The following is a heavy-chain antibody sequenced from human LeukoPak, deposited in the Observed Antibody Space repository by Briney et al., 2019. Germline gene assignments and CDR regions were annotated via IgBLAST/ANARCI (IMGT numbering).Heavy chain of an antibody. J-gene: IGHJ3*02. Sequence: ASVKVSCKASGYTFTGYYMHWVRQAPGQGLEWMGWINPNSGGTNYAQKFQGRFTMTRDTSISTAYMELSRLRSDDTAVYYCARDPLLGIAFEDAFDIWGQGTMVTVSS. V-gene: IGHV1-2*02. CDR1: GYTFTGYY. D-gene: IGHD7-27*01. CDR3: ARDPLLGIAFEDAFDI. CDR2: INPNSGGT.